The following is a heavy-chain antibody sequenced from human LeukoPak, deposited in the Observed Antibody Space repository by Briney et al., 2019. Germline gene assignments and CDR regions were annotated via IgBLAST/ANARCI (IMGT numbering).Heavy chain of an antibody. J-gene: IGHJ3*02. Sequence: SETLSLTCAVYGGSFSNYYWSWIRQPPGKGLEWIGEINHSGSTNYNPSLKSRVTISVDTSKNQFSLKLSSVTAADTAVYYCARALSASDIWGQGTMVTVSS. V-gene: IGHV4-34*01. CDR3: ARALSASDI. CDR1: GGSFSNYY. CDR2: INHSGST.